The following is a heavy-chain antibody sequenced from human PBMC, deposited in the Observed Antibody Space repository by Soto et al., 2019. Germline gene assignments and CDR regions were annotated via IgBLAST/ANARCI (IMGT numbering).Heavy chain of an antibody. D-gene: IGHD3-3*01. J-gene: IGHJ3*02. CDR1: GGSFSGYY. Sequence: QVQLQQWGAGLLKPSETLSLTCAVYGGSFSGYYWSWIRQPPGKGLEWIGEINHSGSTNYNPSLKRRVTISVDTSTNQFSLKLSSVTAADTAVYYCARRTIFGLAMSRAFDIWGQGTMVTVSS. V-gene: IGHV4-34*01. CDR2: INHSGST. CDR3: ARRTIFGLAMSRAFDI.